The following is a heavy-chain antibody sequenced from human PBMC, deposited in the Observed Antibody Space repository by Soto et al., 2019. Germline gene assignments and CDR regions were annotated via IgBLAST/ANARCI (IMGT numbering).Heavy chain of an antibody. Sequence: ASVKVSCKASGGTFSSYAISWVRQAPGQGLEWMGGIIPIFGTANYAQKFQGRVTITADESTSTAYMELSSLRSEDTAVYYCARGLISGTSPSYFDYWGQGTLVTVSS. CDR1: GGTFSSYA. CDR2: IIPIFGTA. V-gene: IGHV1-69*13. D-gene: IGHD1-7*01. J-gene: IGHJ4*02. CDR3: ARGLISGTSPSYFDY.